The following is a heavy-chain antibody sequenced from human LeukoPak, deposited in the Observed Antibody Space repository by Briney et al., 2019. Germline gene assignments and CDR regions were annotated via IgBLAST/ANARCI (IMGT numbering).Heavy chain of an antibody. CDR2: IRGDTST. J-gene: IGHJ4*02. D-gene: IGHD4-17*01. Sequence: GGSLRLSCAASGFTASSTSIIWVRQAPGKGLQCVSYIRGDTSTEYAEYVRGRFTISRDDAKNTVYLQMNSLRVEDTSVYYCARRRGGYGDGDFDYWGQGTLVTVSS. CDR3: ARRRGGYGDGDFDY. V-gene: IGHV3-66*04. CDR1: GFTASSTS.